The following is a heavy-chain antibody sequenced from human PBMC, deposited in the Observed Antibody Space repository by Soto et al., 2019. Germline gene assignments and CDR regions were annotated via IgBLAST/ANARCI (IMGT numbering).Heavy chain of an antibody. CDR3: AKGGRYFDWLLFGDFDY. V-gene: IGHV3-23*01. CDR1: GFTFSSYA. D-gene: IGHD3-9*01. Sequence: EVQLLESGGGLVQPGGSLRLSCAASGFTFSSYAMSWVRQAPGKGLEWVSAISGSGGSTYYADSVKGRFTISRDNSKNTLYLQMNSVRAEDTAVYYCAKGGRYFDWLLFGDFDYWGQGTLVTVSS. J-gene: IGHJ4*02. CDR2: ISGSGGST.